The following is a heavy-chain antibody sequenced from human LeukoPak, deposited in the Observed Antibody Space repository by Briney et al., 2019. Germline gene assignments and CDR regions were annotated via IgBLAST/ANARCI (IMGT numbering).Heavy chain of an antibody. D-gene: IGHD5-24*01. CDR2: IWYDGSNK. Sequence: GGSLRLSCAASGFTFSSYGMHWVRQAPGKGLEWVAVIWYDGSNKYYADSVKDRFTISRDNSKSTLYLQMNSLRAEDTAVYYCAKDGTVEMATMDFDYWGQGTLVTVSS. V-gene: IGHV3-33*06. CDR1: GFTFSSYG. J-gene: IGHJ4*02. CDR3: AKDGTVEMATMDFDY.